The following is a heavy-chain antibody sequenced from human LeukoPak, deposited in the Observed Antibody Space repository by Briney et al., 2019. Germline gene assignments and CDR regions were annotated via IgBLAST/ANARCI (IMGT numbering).Heavy chain of an antibody. D-gene: IGHD5-24*01. CDR3: ARQRWLQLGWFDP. Sequence: PSETLSLTCTVSGGSISSYYWSWIRQPPGKGLEWIGYIYYSGSTKYNPSLKSRVTISVDTSKNQFSLKLSSVTAADAAVYYCARQRWLQLGWFDPWGQGTLVTVSS. CDR1: GGSISSYY. CDR2: IYYSGST. V-gene: IGHV4-59*01. J-gene: IGHJ5*02.